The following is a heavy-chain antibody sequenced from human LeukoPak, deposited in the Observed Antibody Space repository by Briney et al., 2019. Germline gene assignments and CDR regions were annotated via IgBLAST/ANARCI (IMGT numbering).Heavy chain of an antibody. Sequence: GGSLRLSCAAAGFTFSSYWMRWVRQAPGKGLVWVSRINSDGSTTSYADSVKGRFTISRGNAKNTLYLRMNSLRAEDTIVYYCAAVGATTSNWFDPWGQGTLVTVSS. D-gene: IGHD1-26*01. CDR2: INSDGSTT. J-gene: IGHJ5*02. V-gene: IGHV3-74*01. CDR1: GFTFSSYW. CDR3: AAVGATTSNWFDP.